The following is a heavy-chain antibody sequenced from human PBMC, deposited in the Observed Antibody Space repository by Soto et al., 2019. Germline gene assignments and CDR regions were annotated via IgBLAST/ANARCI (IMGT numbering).Heavy chain of an antibody. J-gene: IGHJ6*02. CDR3: ARDMMQVRGVIYYYYYYGMDV. D-gene: IGHD3-10*01. CDR1: GFTFSSYA. CDR2: ISYDGSNK. V-gene: IGHV3-30-3*01. Sequence: GGSLRLSCAASGFTFSSYAMHWVRQAPGKGLEWVAVISYDGSNKYYADSVKGRFNISRDNSKNTLYLQMNSLRAEDTAVYYCARDMMQVRGVIYYYYYYGMDVWGQGTTVTVSS.